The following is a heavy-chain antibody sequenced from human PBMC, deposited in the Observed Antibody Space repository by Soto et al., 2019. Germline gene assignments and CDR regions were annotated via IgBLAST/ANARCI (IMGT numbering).Heavy chain of an antibody. V-gene: IGHV3-30*18. CDR1: GFTFSSYG. CDR2: ISYDGSNK. J-gene: IGHJ6*02. Sequence: GGSLRLSCAASGFTFSSYGMHWVRQAPGKGLEWVAVISYDGSNKYYADSVKGRFTISRDNSKNTLYLQMNSLRAEDTAVYYCAKDGRANYYYYGMDVWGQGTTVTVSS. CDR3: AKDGRANYYYYGMDV.